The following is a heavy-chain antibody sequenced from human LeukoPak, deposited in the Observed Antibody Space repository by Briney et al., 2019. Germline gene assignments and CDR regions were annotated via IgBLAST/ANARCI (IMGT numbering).Heavy chain of an antibody. V-gene: IGHV3-7*01. D-gene: IGHD6-19*01. J-gene: IGHJ4*02. CDR3: ARSEESSGWYRSFNPTFDY. Sequence: GGSLRLSCAVSGFTFSSYAMSWVRQAPGKGLEWVANIKQDGSEKYYVDSVKGRFTISRDNAKNSLYLQMNSLRAEDTAVYYCARSEESSGWYRSFNPTFDYWGQGTLVTVSS. CDR2: IKQDGSEK. CDR1: GFTFSSYA.